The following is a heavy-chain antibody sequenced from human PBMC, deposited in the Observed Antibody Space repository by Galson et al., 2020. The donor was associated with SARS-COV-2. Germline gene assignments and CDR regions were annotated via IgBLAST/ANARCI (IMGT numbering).Heavy chain of an antibody. V-gene: IGHV1-18*01. J-gene: IGHJ6*02. CDR3: ARDQGIAVAARQNYYYYGMDV. CDR2: ISAYNGNT. CDR1: GYTFTSYG. D-gene: IGHD6-19*01. Sequence: ASLKVSCKASGYTFTSYGISWVRQAPGQGLEWMGWISAYNGNTNYAQKLQGRVTMTTDTSTSTAYMELRSLRSDDTAVYYCARDQGIAVAARQNYYYYGMDVWGQGTTVTVSS.